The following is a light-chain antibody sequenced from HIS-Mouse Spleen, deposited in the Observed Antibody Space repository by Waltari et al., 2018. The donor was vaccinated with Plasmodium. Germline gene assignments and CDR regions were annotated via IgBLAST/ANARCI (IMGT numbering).Light chain of an antibody. V-gene: IGLV3-10*01. CDR1: ALPQKY. J-gene: IGLJ3*02. Sequence: SYELTQLPSVSVSPGQTARLTCSGDALPQKYAYWNQQKSGQAPVLVIYEDSKRPSGIPERFSGSSSGTMATLTISGAQVEDEADYYCYSTDSSGNHRVFGGGTKLTVL. CDR2: EDS. CDR3: YSTDSSGNHRV.